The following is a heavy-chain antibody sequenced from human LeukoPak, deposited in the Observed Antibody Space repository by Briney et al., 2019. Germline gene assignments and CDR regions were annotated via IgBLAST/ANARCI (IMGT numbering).Heavy chain of an antibody. J-gene: IGHJ5*01. V-gene: IGHV6-1*01. D-gene: IGHD3-10*01. CDR2: TLYRSRWWD. Sequence: SQTLSLTCVISGDSVSSNDAAWSRISQSPSRGLEWLGRTLYRSRWWDDSEDSVSRRLTLNRETFKHQLSLCLDFVPREDTAVYSCAREVAVIRGIRIWFDSWGPGILVTVS. CDR1: GDSVSSNDAA. CDR3: AREVAVIRGIRIWFDS.